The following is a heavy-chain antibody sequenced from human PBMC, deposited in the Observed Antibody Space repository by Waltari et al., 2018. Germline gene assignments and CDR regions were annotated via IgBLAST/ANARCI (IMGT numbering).Heavy chain of an antibody. CDR2: IKQDGSEK. J-gene: IGHJ3*02. Sequence: EVPLVESGGGLVQPGGSLRLSWEASEFTFRSYWMNWVRQAPGKGLEWVANIKQDGSEKYYVDSVKGRFTISRDNAKNSLYLQMNSLRAEDTAVYYCARGLSSAFDIWGQGTMVTVSS. V-gene: IGHV3-7*01. CDR1: EFTFRSYW. CDR3: ARGLSSAFDI.